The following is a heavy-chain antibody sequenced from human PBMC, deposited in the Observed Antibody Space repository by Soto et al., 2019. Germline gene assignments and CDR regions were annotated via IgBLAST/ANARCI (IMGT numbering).Heavy chain of an antibody. CDR1: GYRFTLYW. CDR2: IYPGDSDT. Sequence: GEALKISCTGSGYRFTLYWIGWVRQMPGKGLEWMGIIYPGDSDTRYSPSFQGQVTISADKSISTAYLQWSSLKASDTAMYYCARSNLDAFDIWGQGKMVTVSS. J-gene: IGHJ3*02. CDR3: ARSNLDAFDI. D-gene: IGHD4-4*01. V-gene: IGHV5-51*01.